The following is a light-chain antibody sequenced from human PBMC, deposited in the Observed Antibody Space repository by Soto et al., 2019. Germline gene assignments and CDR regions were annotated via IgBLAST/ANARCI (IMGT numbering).Light chain of an antibody. CDR1: QSVSSTY. CDR3: QHYGSSPTT. CDR2: GAS. J-gene: IGKJ1*01. V-gene: IGKV3-20*01. Sequence: EIVLTQSPGTLSLSPGERATRSCRASQSVSSTYVGWYQQKPGRAPRLLIFGASSRATGIPDRFSGSGSGTDFTLTISRLEPEDFAVYYCQHYGSSPTTFGQGTKVNIK.